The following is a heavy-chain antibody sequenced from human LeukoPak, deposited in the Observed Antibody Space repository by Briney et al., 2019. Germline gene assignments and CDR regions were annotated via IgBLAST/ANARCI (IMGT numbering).Heavy chain of an antibody. CDR3: AHRRDTAAAAGSDY. D-gene: IGHD6-25*01. Sequence: SGPTLVKPTQTLTLTCTFSGFSLSTSGVDVGWIRQPPGKALEWLALIYWNDDKRYSPSLKGRLTITKGTSKNQVVLTMTNMDPVDTATYYCAHRRDTAAAAGSDYWGQGTLVTVSS. J-gene: IGHJ4*02. CDR1: GFSLSTSGVD. CDR2: IYWNDDK. V-gene: IGHV2-5*01.